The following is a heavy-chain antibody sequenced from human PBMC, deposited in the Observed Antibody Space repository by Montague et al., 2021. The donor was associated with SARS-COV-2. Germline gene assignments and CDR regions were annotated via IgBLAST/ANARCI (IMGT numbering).Heavy chain of an antibody. CDR1: VFTVSNYW. V-gene: IGHV3-74*01. Sequence: SLILSCAASVFTVSNYWMHLVRQVPGKGLVWVSRISTDDGSTTTXSDSVKGRFTISRDNAKNTLYLQMNSLRAEDTAVYYCARDLSSGWFRYFDYWGQGTLVTVSS. CDR3: ARDLSSGWFRYFDY. J-gene: IGHJ4*02. D-gene: IGHD6-19*01. CDR2: ISTDDGSTT.